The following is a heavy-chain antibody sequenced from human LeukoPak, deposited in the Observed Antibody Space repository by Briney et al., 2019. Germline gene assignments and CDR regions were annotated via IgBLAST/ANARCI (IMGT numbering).Heavy chain of an antibody. CDR1: GGTFSSYA. J-gene: IGHJ4*02. CDR2: ISAYNGNT. CDR3: ARVYPAYCGGDCYSTFDY. Sequence: ASVKVSCKASGGTFSSYAISWVRQAPGQGLEWMGWISAYNGNTNYAQKLQGRVTMTTDTSTSTAYMELRSLRSDDTAVYYCARVYPAYCGGDCYSTFDYWGQGTLVTVSS. D-gene: IGHD2-21*02. V-gene: IGHV1-18*01.